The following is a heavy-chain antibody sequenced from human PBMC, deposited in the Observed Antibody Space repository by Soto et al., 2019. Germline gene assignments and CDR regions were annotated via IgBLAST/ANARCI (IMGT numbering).Heavy chain of an antibody. CDR1: GGSSSNHY. J-gene: IGHJ4*02. CDR2: IY. V-gene: IGHV4-59*11. CDR3: ARTFSLGTWYVFDS. D-gene: IGHD6-13*01. Sequence: PSQTLPLTSTVAGGSSSNHYWSWIRQPPGKGLEWIGYIYNYNPSLKSRATISLDTSKNQFSLMLSSVTAADTAVYYSARTFSLGTWYVFDSWRQGALVTVSS.